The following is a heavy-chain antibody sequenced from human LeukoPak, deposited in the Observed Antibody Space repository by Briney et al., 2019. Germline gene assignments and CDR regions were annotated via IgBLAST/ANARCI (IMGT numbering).Heavy chain of an antibody. Sequence: ASVKVSCKASGYTFTSYYMHWVRQAPGQGLEWMGIINPSGGSTSYAQKFQGRVTMTRDTFTSTVYMELSSLRSEDTAVYSCARDGRIAVAGTVPNWFDPWRQGTLVTVSS. CDR2: INPSGGST. CDR1: GYTFTSYY. CDR3: ARDGRIAVAGTVPNWFDP. V-gene: IGHV1-46*01. D-gene: IGHD6-19*01. J-gene: IGHJ5*02.